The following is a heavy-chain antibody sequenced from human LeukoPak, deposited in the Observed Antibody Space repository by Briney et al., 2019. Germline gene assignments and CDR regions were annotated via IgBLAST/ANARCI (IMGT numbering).Heavy chain of an antibody. CDR3: AKVTGSGSYLADAFDI. CDR2: ISGSGDST. J-gene: IGHJ3*02. CDR1: GLXFRNYG. Sequence: PGGSLRLSCAASGLXFRNYGINWVRQPTGKGLEWVSAISGSGDSTYHADSVRGRFTVSRDNSKNTLYLQMKSLRAEDTAVYYCAKVTGSGSYLADAFDIWGHGTVVTVSS. D-gene: IGHD3-10*01. V-gene: IGHV3-23*01.